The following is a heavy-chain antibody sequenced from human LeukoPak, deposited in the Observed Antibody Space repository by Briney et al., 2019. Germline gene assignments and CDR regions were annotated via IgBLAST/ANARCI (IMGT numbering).Heavy chain of an antibody. CDR3: ARGGVGYYDFWSGYPGASIDY. Sequence: PSETLSLTCTVSGGSINSNNYYWGWIRQPPGKGLEWIGSIYSSGSAYYNPSLKSRVTISVDTSKNQFSLKLSSVTAADTAVYYCARGGVGYYDFWSGYPGASIDYWGQGTLVTVSS. J-gene: IGHJ4*02. V-gene: IGHV4-39*01. CDR2: IYSSGSA. CDR1: GGSINSNNYY. D-gene: IGHD3-3*01.